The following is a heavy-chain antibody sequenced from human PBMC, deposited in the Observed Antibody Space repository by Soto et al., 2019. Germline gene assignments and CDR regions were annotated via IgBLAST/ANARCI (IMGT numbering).Heavy chain of an antibody. J-gene: IGHJ4*02. CDR1: GSTFSSYA. D-gene: IGHD1-26*01. Sequence: PGGTLRLSCAASGSTFSSYAMSWVRQTPEKGLEWVSAIIGSGGSTYYAVSVKRRFTSSRDNSKKPMYLQMNSLKAEYTTASYCAEAPCLREHRAHCDYWGQGTLVTVSS. CDR2: IIGSGGST. CDR3: AEAPCLREHRAHCDY. V-gene: IGHV3-23*01.